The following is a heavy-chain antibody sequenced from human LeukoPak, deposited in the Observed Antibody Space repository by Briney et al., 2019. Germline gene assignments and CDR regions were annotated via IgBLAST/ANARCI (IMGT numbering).Heavy chain of an antibody. V-gene: IGHV3-48*02. Sequence: GGSLRLSYVISGFTFSSYSMNWVRQAPGKGLDWVSYISSSSGAIYYADSVRGRFTISRDNAKNSLYMQMNSLRDEDTALYYCARGSPWELDCWGQGTLVTVSS. CDR1: GFTFSSYS. CDR3: ARGSPWELDC. J-gene: IGHJ4*02. CDR2: ISSSSGAI. D-gene: IGHD3-10*01.